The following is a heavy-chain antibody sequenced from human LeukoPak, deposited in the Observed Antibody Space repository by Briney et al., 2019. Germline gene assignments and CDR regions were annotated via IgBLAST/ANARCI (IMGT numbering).Heavy chain of an antibody. Sequence: PSETLSLTCAVYGGSFSGYYWNWIRQPPGKGLEWIGEINHSGSTNYNPSLKSRVTISVDTSKNQFSLKLSSVTAADTAVYYCARHRGRLPPRPYYFHSWAREPRAPSP. CDR1: GGSFSGYY. V-gene: IGHV4-34*01. J-gene: IGHJ4*02. D-gene: IGHD3-10*01. CDR2: INHSGST. CDR3: ARHRGRLPPRPYYFHS.